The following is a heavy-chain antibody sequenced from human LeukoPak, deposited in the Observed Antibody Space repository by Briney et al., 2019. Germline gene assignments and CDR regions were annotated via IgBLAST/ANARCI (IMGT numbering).Heavy chain of an antibody. CDR1: GDSVSSNSAA. Sequence: SQTLSLTCAISGDSVSSNSAAWNWIRQSPSRGLEWLGRTYYRSKWYNDYAVSVKSRITINPDTSKNQFSLQLNSVTPEDTAVYYCARGSARFLEWFTNFYYYMDVWGKGTTVTVSS. CDR2: TYYRSKWYN. V-gene: IGHV6-1*01. CDR3: ARGSARFLEWFTNFYYYMDV. D-gene: IGHD3-3*01. J-gene: IGHJ6*03.